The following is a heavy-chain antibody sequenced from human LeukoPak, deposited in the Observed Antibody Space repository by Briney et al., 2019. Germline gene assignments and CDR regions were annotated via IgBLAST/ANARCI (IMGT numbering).Heavy chain of an antibody. CDR1: GFTFSSYW. D-gene: IGHD7-27*01. J-gene: IGHJ6*03. V-gene: IGHV3-7*03. CDR3: AKAPGDPVGYYYYYMDV. Sequence: GGSLRLSCAASGFTFSSYWMSWVRQAPGKGLEWVANIKQDGSEKYYVDSVKGRFTISRDNVKNSLYLQMNSLRAEDTAVYYCAKAPGDPVGYYYYYMDVWGKGTTVTVSS. CDR2: IKQDGSEK.